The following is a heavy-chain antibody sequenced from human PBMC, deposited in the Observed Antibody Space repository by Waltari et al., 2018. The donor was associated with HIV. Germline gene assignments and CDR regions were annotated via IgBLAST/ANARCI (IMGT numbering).Heavy chain of an antibody. V-gene: IGHV3-9*01. Sequence: EVQLVESGGDLVQPGGSLRLSCAASGFRLDGYAMHWVRQAPGKGLEWVSGISWRSGNIAYADSVRGRFTISRDNAKNSLYLRMNSLRPDDTGFYYCARGPMYKWFDPWGQGTLVTVSS. D-gene: IGHD3-10*02. CDR3: ARGPMYKWFDP. J-gene: IGHJ5*02. CDR2: ISWRSGNI. CDR1: GFRLDGYA.